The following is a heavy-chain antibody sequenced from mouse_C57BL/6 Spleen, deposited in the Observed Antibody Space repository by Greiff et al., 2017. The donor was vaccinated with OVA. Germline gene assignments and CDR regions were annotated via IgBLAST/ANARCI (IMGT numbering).Heavy chain of an antibody. Sequence: VQLKQSGAELVRPGASVKLSCTASGFNIKDDYMHWVKQRPEQGLEWIGWIDPENGDTEYASKFQGKATITADTSSNTAYLQLSSLTSEDTAVYYCTTDYSSAWCAYWGQGTLVTVSA. CDR3: TTDYSSAWCAY. CDR2: IDPENGDT. D-gene: IGHD2-5*01. CDR1: GFNIKDDY. V-gene: IGHV14-4*01. J-gene: IGHJ3*01.